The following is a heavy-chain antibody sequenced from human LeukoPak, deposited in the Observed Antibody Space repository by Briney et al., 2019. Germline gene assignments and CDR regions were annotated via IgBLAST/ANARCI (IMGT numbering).Heavy chain of an antibody. CDR2: IKSKTDGGTT. V-gene: IGHV3-15*01. Sequence: GGSLRLSCAASGFTFSNAWMSWVRQAPGKGLEWVGRIKSKTDGGTTDYAAPVKGRFTISRDDSKNTLYLQMNSLKTEDTAVYYCTTDLWVVVPAAILTEYFQHWGQGTLVTVSS. CDR1: GFTFSNAW. CDR3: TTDLWVVVPAAILTEYFQH. D-gene: IGHD2-2*02. J-gene: IGHJ1*01.